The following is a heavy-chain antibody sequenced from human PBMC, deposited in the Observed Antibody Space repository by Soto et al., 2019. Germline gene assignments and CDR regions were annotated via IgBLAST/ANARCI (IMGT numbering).Heavy chain of an antibody. CDR2: ISHDGTNK. D-gene: IGHD3-22*01. V-gene: IGHV3-30*18. J-gene: IGHJ4*02. CDR3: AKDEYYYSRSGYYIFDS. Sequence: GGSLRLSCVASGVAFSSYAMSWVRQATGKGLEWVAAISHDGTNKNYGDSVKGRFTISRDNSKKTLYLQMNSLRPEDTALYYCAKDEYYYSRSGYYIFDSWGQGTLVTVSS. CDR1: GVAFSSYA.